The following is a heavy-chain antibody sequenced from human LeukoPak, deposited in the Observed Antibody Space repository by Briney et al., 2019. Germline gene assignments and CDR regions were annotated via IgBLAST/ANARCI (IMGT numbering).Heavy chain of an antibody. V-gene: IGHV4-59*01. CDR2: IYYSGST. Sequence: SETLSLTCTVSGGSISSYYWSWIRQPPGKGLEWIGYIYYSGSTNYNPSLKSRVTISVDTSKNQFSLKLSSVTAADTAVYYCARVYYDILTGYYAFDIWGQGTMVTVSS. J-gene: IGHJ3*02. D-gene: IGHD3-9*01. CDR3: ARVYYDILTGYYAFDI. CDR1: GGSISSYY.